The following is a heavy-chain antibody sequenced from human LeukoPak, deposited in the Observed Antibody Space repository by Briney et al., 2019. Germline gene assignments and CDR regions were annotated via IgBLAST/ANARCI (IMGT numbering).Heavy chain of an antibody. D-gene: IGHD3-10*01. V-gene: IGHV3-33*01. CDR1: GFTFSSYG. Sequence: GGSLRLSCAASGFTFSSYGMHWVRQAPGKGLEGVAVIWYDGSNKYYADSVEGRFTTSRHNSNNTLYLQMNSLRAEATAVYYCASRGGYWGQGTLVTASS. CDR3: ASRGGY. J-gene: IGHJ4*02. CDR2: IWYDGSNK.